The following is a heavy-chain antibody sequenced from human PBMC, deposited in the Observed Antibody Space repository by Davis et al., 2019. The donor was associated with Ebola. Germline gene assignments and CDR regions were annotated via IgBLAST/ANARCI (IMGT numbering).Heavy chain of an antibody. J-gene: IGHJ4*02. CDR1: GGTFSSYA. CDR2: IIPIFGTT. Sequence: AASVKVSCKASGGTFSSYAISWVRQAPGQGLEWMGGIIPIFGTTTYAQKFQGRVTITADEATSTAYMGLSSLRSEDTAVYYCGRGIQLWTFDYWGQGTLVTVSS. CDR3: GRGIQLWTFDY. D-gene: IGHD5-18*01. V-gene: IGHV1-69*13.